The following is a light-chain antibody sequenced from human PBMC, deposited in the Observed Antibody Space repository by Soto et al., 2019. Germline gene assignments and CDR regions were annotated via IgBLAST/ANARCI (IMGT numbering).Light chain of an antibody. Sequence: EIVMTQSPATLSVSPGERATLSCRASQSVSSNLAWYQQKPGQVPRHLIYGASTRATGVPARFSGSGSGTEFTLTISSLQSEDFAVYYCQQYNNWPWTFGQGTKVDIK. CDR3: QQYNNWPWT. J-gene: IGKJ1*01. CDR1: QSVSSN. CDR2: GAS. V-gene: IGKV3D-15*01.